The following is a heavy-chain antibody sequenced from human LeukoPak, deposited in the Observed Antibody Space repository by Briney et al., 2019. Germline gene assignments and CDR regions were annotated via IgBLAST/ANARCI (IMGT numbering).Heavy chain of an antibody. CDR3: ARLLAAPYYINF. D-gene: IGHD6-25*01. V-gene: IGHV5-51*01. J-gene: IGHJ4*02. Sequence: GESLKISCKGYGYNFTSYWIGWVRQMPGKGLEWMGIIYPGDSDTKYSPSFQGQVSISVDTSIDTAYLQWSSVKASDTAMYYCARLLAAPYYINFWGQGTLVTVSS. CDR1: GYNFTSYW. CDR2: IYPGDSDT.